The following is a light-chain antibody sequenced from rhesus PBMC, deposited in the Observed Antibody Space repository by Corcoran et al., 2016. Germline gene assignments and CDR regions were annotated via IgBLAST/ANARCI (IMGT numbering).Light chain of an antibody. V-gene: IGKV1-21*01. J-gene: IGKJ1*01. Sequence: DIQMTQSPSSLSASVGDRVTITCRASQGISIWLGWYKQKPGKAPNLLIYKAATVQSGVPSRFCGSGSGTEVTLTISSLQPEDFATDYCQQHDSAPRTFGQGTRVEIK. CDR3: QQHDSAPRT. CDR1: QGISIW. CDR2: KAA.